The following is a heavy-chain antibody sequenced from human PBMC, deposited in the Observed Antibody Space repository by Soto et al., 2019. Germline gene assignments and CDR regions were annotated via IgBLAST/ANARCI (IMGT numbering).Heavy chain of an antibody. CDR2: IYYSGST. D-gene: IGHD3-3*01. CDR3: ARGWSIFGVVKHFDY. V-gene: IGHV4-59*01. CDR1: GGSISSYY. J-gene: IGHJ4*02. Sequence: SETLSFTCTVSGGSISSYYWSWIRQPPGKGLEWIGYIYYSGSTNYNPSLKSRVTISVDTSKNQFSLKLSSVTAADTAVYYCARGWSIFGVVKHFDYWGQGTLVTVS.